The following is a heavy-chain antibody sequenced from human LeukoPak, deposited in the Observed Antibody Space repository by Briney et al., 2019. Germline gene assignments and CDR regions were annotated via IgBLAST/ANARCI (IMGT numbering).Heavy chain of an antibody. Sequence: GGSLRLSCAASGFTFSSYRMNWVRQAPGKGLEWVSYISSSSSTIYYADSVKGRFTISRDNSQSSLYLEMNSLRAEDTAVYYCARGSTGWPYYLDYWGQGTLVTVSS. D-gene: IGHD6-19*01. CDR1: GFTFSSYR. V-gene: IGHV3-48*01. CDR2: ISSSSSTI. CDR3: ARGSTGWPYYLDY. J-gene: IGHJ4*02.